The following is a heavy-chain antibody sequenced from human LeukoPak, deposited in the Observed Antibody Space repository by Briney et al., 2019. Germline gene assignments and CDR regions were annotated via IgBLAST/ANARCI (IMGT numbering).Heavy chain of an antibody. Sequence: ASVKVSCKASGYTFTNYDIYWVRQATRQGLERMGRMNPNSGKTGYAQKFQGRVTLTRNTSISTAYLELSSLRSEDTAVYYCARGVDSSSWYRFHYWGQGTLVTVSS. CDR3: ARGVDSSSWYRFHY. CDR1: GYTFTNYD. V-gene: IGHV1-8*03. D-gene: IGHD3-22*01. J-gene: IGHJ4*02. CDR2: MNPNSGKT.